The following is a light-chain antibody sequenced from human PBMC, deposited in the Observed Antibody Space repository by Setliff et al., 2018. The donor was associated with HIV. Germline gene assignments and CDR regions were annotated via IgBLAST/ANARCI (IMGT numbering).Light chain of an antibody. V-gene: IGLV2-14*03. CDR1: SSDVGGYEF. CDR2: DIN. J-gene: IGLJ3*02. CDR3: SSYTSSSTFLV. Sequence: SALTQPASVSGPPGQSITISCTGTSSDVGGYEFVSWYQLHPGKAPKLMIYDINKRSSGVSNRFSGSKSGDTASLTISGLQAEDEADYFCSSYTSSSTFLVFGGGTKVTVL.